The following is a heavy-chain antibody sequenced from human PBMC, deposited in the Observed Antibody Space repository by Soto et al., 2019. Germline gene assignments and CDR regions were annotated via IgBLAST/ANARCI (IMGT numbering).Heavy chain of an antibody. CDR1: GFTFSSYA. D-gene: IGHD3-3*01. J-gene: IGHJ4*02. Sequence: EVQLLESGGGLVQPGGSLRLSCAASGFTFSSYAMSWVRQAPGKGLEWVSAISGSGGSTYYTDSVKGRFTISRDNSKNTLYLQMNSLRAEDTAVYYCANDFWSGYSDYYFDYWGQGTLVTVSS. CDR3: ANDFWSGYSDYYFDY. V-gene: IGHV3-23*01. CDR2: ISGSGGST.